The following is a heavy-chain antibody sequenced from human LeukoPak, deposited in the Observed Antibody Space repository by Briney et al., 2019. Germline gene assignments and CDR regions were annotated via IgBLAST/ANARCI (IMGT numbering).Heavy chain of an antibody. CDR1: GFTFSSYS. CDR3: VNGRVVEFSYYIHY. J-gene: IGHJ4*02. V-gene: IGHV3-23*01. CDR2: ISGSGGST. Sequence: GGSLRLTCTVSGFTFSSYSMSWGRQAPGKGLEWVSAISGSGGSTYYADSVKGRFTISRDNSKTTLYIQTNSLRAEDTAVYFYVNGRVVEFSYYIHYWGQGTLVTVSS. D-gene: IGHD2-15*01.